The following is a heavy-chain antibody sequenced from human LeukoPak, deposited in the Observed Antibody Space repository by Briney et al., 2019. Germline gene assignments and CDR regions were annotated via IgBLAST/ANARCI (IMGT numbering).Heavy chain of an antibody. J-gene: IGHJ6*03. D-gene: IGHD3-10*01. V-gene: IGHV3-23*01. CDR1: GFTFSNYA. CDR2: ISGSGGST. CDR3: ARDVSPMVRASSSVNYMDV. Sequence: GGSLRLSCAASGFTFSNYAMSWVRQAPGKGLEWVSAISGSGGSTYYADSVKGRFTISRDNSKNTLYLQMNSLRAEDTAVYYCARDVSPMVRASSSVNYMDVWGKGTTVTVSS.